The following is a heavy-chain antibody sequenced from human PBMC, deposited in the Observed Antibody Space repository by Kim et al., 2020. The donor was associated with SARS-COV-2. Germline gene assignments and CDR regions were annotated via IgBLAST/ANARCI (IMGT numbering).Heavy chain of an antibody. CDR1: GFTFSNYD. D-gene: IGHD3-10*01. J-gene: IGHJ2*01. Sequence: GGSLRLSCGASGFTFSNYDMRWVRQATGKGLEWVSAIGTAGGTYYHGSVKGRFTISRENAKNTWYLQMNSLRAGDTAVYYCAREVKLGRASGFDLWGRGTLVTVSP. CDR3: AREVKLGRASGFDL. V-gene: IGHV3-13*01. CDR2: IGTAGGT.